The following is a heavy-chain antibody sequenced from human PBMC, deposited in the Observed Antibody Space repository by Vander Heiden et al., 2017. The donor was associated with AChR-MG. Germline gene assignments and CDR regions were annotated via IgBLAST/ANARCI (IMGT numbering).Heavy chain of an antibody. Sequence: EVQLVESGGGLVQPGRSLRLSCAASGFTFDDYAMHWVRQAPGKGLEWVSGISWNSGSIGYADSVKGRFTISRDNAKNSLYLQMNSLRAEDTALYYCAKDLLLRFPLGGGMDVWGQGTTVTVSS. CDR3: AKDLLLRFPLGGGMDV. CDR2: ISWNSGSI. J-gene: IGHJ6*02. CDR1: GFTFDDYA. V-gene: IGHV3-9*01. D-gene: IGHD3-3*01.